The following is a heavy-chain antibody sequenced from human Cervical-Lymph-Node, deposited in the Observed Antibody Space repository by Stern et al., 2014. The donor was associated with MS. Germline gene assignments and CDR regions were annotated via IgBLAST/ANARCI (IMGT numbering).Heavy chain of an antibody. CDR2: IYYSGST. J-gene: IGHJ4*02. D-gene: IGHD6-13*01. CDR1: GGSISSYY. Sequence: QVQLQESGPGLVKPSETLSLTCTVSGGSISSYYWSWIRQPPGKGLEWIGYIYYSGSTNYNPSLKSRVTISVYTSKNQFSLKLSSVTAADTAVYYCAREALAAGGLDYWGQGTLVTVSS. V-gene: IGHV4-59*01. CDR3: AREALAAGGLDY.